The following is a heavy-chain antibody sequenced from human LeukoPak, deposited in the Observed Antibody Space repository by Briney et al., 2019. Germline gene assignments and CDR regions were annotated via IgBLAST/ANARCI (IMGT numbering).Heavy chain of an antibody. V-gene: IGHV3-30*18. J-gene: IGHJ4*02. Sequence: GGSLRLSCAPSGFTFSSCGMHWVRQAPGKGLEWVTFMSYHGTKKHSADSVTGRFTISRDNSKNTLYLQMNSLKGEDTALYYCAKDQVAGGGTFFDYWGQGTLVTVSS. CDR1: GFTFSSCG. D-gene: IGHD3-16*01. CDR2: MSYHGTKK. CDR3: AKDQVAGGGTFFDY.